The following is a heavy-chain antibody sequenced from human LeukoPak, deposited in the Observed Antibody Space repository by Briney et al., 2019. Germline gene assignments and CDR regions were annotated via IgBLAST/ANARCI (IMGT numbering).Heavy chain of an antibody. J-gene: IGHJ3*02. CDR3: ARGDRGGSYRKYAFDI. CDR1: GGSISSSSYY. Sequence: SETLSLTCTVSGGSISSSSYYWGWIRQPPWNGLEWIGSIYYSGSTYYNPSLKSRVTRSVDTSTNQFSLKLSSVTAADTAVYYWARGDRGGSYRKYAFDIWGQGTMVTVSS. V-gene: IGHV4-39*07. D-gene: IGHD1-26*01. CDR2: IYYSGST.